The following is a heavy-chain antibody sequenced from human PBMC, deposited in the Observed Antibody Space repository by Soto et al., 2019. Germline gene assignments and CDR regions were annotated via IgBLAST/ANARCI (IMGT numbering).Heavy chain of an antibody. Sequence: QVQMVQSGPEVKMPGASVKVSCKTSGYNFTAYGLAWLRQAPGQRPAWMGWVSTNDDRTNYARKFQGRVTMTTDRSTTTPAMELRSLGTDDTAVYYWARERHTESSAYSSVAYWGQGTLVTVSS. V-gene: IGHV1-18*01. D-gene: IGHD3-22*01. CDR2: VSTNDDRT. J-gene: IGHJ4*02. CDR3: ARERHTESSAYSSVAY. CDR1: GYNFTAYG.